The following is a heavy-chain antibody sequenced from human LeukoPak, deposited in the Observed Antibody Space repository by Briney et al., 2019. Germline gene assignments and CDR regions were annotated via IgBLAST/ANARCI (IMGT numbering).Heavy chain of an antibody. D-gene: IGHD5-12*01. CDR1: GVSISSSSYY. CDR2: IYYSGST. Sequence: PSETLSLTCTVSGVSISSSSYYWGWIRQPPGKGLEWIVSIYYSGSTYYNPSPKSRVTISVDTSKNQFSLKLSSVTAADTAVYYCARHYSGYASGDAFDSWGQGTVVTVSS. CDR3: ARHYSGYASGDAFDS. J-gene: IGHJ3*02. V-gene: IGHV4-39*01.